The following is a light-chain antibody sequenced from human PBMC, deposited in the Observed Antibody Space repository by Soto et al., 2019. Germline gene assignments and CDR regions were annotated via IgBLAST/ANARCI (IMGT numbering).Light chain of an antibody. CDR1: QSISSD. J-gene: IGKJ4*01. V-gene: IGKV3-11*01. Sequence: EIVLTQSPGTLSLSPGERATLSCRASQSISSDLAWYQQKCGQAPRLLIFDASNRATGIPARFSGSGSGTDFTLTISSLEPEDFAVYYCQQRTIWPLTFGGGTKVEI. CDR3: QQRTIWPLT. CDR2: DAS.